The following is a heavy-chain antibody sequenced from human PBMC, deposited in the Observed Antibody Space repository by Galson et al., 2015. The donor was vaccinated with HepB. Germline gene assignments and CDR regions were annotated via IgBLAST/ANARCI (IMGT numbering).Heavy chain of an antibody. V-gene: IGHV3-30*04. CDR2: ISYDGSNK. J-gene: IGHJ4*02. Sequence: SLRLSCAASGFTFSSYAMHWVRQAPGKGLEWVAVISYDGSNKYYADSVKGRFTISRDNSKNTLYLQMNSLRAEDTAVYYCARDWDGSGRGPGSLIDYWGQGTLVTVSS. D-gene: IGHD3-10*01. CDR3: ARDWDGSGRGPGSLIDY. CDR1: GFTFSSYA.